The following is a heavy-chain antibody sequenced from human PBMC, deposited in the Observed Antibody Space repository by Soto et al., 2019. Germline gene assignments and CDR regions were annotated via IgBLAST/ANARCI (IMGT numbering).Heavy chain of an antibody. Sequence: EVQLVESGGGLVQPGRSLRLSCVASGFTFDEYAVHWVRQAPGKGLEWVSGISWDSVSITYAASVRGRFTVSRDNAKYSLIRQMTTLGSADTACYSCGTIVARHSIVPVFDQLGQGALVTVSS. V-gene: IGHV3-9*01. J-gene: IGHJ4*02. CDR3: GTIVARHSIVPVFDQ. D-gene: IGHD2-21*01. CDR2: ISWDSVSI. CDR1: GFTFDEYA.